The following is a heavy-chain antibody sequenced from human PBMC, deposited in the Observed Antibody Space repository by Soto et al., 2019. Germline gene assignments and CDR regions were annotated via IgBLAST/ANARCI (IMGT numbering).Heavy chain of an antibody. CDR2: IYYSGST. Sequence: SETLALTCTVSGGSISSGDYYWSWIRQPPGKGLERIGYIYYSGSTYYNPSLKSRVTISVDTSKNQFSLKLSSVTAADTAVYYCASPRYSSGWYQWDYYYGMDVWGQGTTVTVSS. V-gene: IGHV4-30-4*01. CDR1: GGSISSGDYY. CDR3: ASPRYSSGWYQWDYYYGMDV. D-gene: IGHD6-19*01. J-gene: IGHJ6*02.